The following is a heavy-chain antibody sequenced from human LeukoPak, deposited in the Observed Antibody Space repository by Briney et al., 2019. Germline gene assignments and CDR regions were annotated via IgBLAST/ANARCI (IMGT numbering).Heavy chain of an antibody. D-gene: IGHD3-10*01. Sequence: ASVKVSCKASGYTFTSYYMHWVRQAPGQGLEWMGIINPSGGSTSYAQKFQGRVTMTRDMSTSTVYMELSSLRSEDTAVYYCAKDLSWFGGSLATFGYWGQGTLATVSS. CDR3: AKDLSWFGGSLATFGY. V-gene: IGHV1-46*01. J-gene: IGHJ4*02. CDR2: INPSGGST. CDR1: GYTFTSYY.